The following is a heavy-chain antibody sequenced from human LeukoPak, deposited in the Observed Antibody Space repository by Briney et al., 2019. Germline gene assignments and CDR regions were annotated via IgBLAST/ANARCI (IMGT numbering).Heavy chain of an antibody. CDR2: IYYSGST. D-gene: IGHD7-27*01. V-gene: IGHV4-59*05. CDR3: ARHAPTGDLVN. CDR1: GGSISSYY. Sequence: PSETLSLTCTVSGGSISSYYWSWIRKPPGQGLEWIGSIYYSGSTYSYPSPNSRVTISVDTSKNQFTLKPGSVAAADTAVYYCARHAPTGDLVNWGQGTLVTVSS. J-gene: IGHJ4*02.